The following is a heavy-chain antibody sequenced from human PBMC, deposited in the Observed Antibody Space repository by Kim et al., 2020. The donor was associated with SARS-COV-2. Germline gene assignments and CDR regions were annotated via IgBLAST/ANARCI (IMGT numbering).Heavy chain of an antibody. CDR3: ARDRDCRGGICIGGFDS. Sequence: SETLSLTCTVSGDSISNGDYYWSWIRQHPGKGLEWIAYIFYSGSTSYNPSLKSRVIISLDTSKNQFSLKLSSVTAADTAVYYCARDRDCRGGICIGGFDSWGQGILVTVSS. J-gene: IGHJ4*02. V-gene: IGHV4-31*03. CDR2: IFYSGST. CDR1: GDSISNGDYY. D-gene: IGHD2-15*01.